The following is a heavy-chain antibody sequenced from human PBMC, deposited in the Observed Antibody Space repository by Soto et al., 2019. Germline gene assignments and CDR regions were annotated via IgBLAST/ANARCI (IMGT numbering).Heavy chain of an antibody. Sequence: SETLSLTCTVSGGSISSGGYYWSWIRQHPGKGLEWIGYIYYSGSTYYNPSLKGRVTISADTSKNQFSLKLSSVTAADTAVYYCARDRALGYSPSYYFDYWGQGTLVTVSS. V-gene: IGHV4-31*03. CDR1: GGSISSGGYY. CDR3: ARDRALGYSPSYYFDY. CDR2: IYYSGST. D-gene: IGHD3-22*01. J-gene: IGHJ4*02.